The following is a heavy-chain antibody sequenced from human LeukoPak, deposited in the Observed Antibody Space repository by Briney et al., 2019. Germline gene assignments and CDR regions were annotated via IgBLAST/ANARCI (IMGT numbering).Heavy chain of an antibody. CDR3: ARWMTTVITPDY. V-gene: IGHV1-2*02. CDR2: INPNSGGT. Sequence: ASVKVSCKASGYTFNGYYLHWVRQAPGQGLEWMGWINPNSGGTNYAQKFQGRVTMTRDTSISTAYMELSGLRSDDTAVYYCARWMTTVITPDYWGQGTLVTVSS. D-gene: IGHD4-11*01. CDR1: GYTFNGYY. J-gene: IGHJ4*02.